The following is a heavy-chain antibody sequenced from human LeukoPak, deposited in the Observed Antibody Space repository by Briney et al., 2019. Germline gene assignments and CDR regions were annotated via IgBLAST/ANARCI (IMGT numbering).Heavy chain of an antibody. V-gene: IGHV4-4*07. J-gene: IGHJ3*02. CDR2: IYTSGST. CDR3: ARHVADILTGYYDAFDI. D-gene: IGHD3-9*01. CDR1: GGSISSYY. Sequence: SETLSLTCTVSGGSISSYYWSWIRQPAGKGLEWIGRIYTSGSTNYNPSLKSRVTMSVDTSKNQLSLKLSSVTAADTAVYYCARHVADILTGYYDAFDIWGQGTMVTVS.